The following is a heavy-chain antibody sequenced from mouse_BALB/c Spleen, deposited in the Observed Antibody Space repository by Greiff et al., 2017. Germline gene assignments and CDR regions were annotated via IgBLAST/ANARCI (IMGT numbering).Heavy chain of an antibody. CDR2: ISYDGSN. V-gene: IGHV3-6*02. J-gene: IGHJ4*01. CDR1: GYSITSGYY. CDR3: AREGPGAMDY. Sequence: EVQLKESGPGLVKPSQSLSLTCSVTGYSITSGYYWNWIRQFPGNKLEWMGYISYDGSNNYNPSLKNRISITRDTSKNQFFLKLNSVTTEDTATYYCAREGPGAMDYWGQGTSVTVSS.